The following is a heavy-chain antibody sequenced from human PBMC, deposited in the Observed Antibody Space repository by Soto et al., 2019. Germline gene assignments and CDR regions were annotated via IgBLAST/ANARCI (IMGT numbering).Heavy chain of an antibody. CDR1: GGSISSGGYS. J-gene: IGHJ4*02. Sequence: QLQLQESGSGLVKPSQTLSLTCAVSGGSISSGGYSWSWIRQPPGKCLEWIGYIYHSGSTYYNPSLKSRVTISVDRSKNQFSLKLSSVTAADTAVYYCARGVTVFCSGGSCYSAYFDYWGQGTLVTVSS. V-gene: IGHV4-30-2*01. D-gene: IGHD2-15*01. CDR2: IYHSGST. CDR3: ARGVTVFCSGGSCYSAYFDY.